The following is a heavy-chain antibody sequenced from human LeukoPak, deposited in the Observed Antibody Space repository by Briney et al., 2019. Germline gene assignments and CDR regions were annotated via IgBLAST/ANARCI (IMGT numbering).Heavy chain of an antibody. Sequence: GGSLRLSCVASGFTFSEYWMHWVRQAPGKGLMWVSRIKTDGSSTDYADSVKGRFTISRDNVKNTVYLQMNSLRGEDTAVYYCARGGSGAYKDSWGQGTLLTVSS. D-gene: IGHD3-16*01. CDR3: ARGGSGAYKDS. CDR1: GFTFSEYW. J-gene: IGHJ4*02. V-gene: IGHV3-74*01. CDR2: IKTDGSST.